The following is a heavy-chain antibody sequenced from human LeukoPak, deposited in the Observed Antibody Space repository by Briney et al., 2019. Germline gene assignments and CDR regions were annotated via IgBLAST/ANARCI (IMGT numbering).Heavy chain of an antibody. J-gene: IGHJ4*02. CDR1: GFTFSSYW. D-gene: IGHD6-19*01. CDR3: AKKGGSSGRYDYLDY. Sequence: GGSLRLSCAASGFTFSSYWMNWARQAPGKGLEWVASINHNGNVNYYVDSVKGRFTISRDNAKNSLYLQMNSLRAEDTAVYYCAKKGGSSGRYDYLDYWGQGTLVTVSS. V-gene: IGHV3-7*01. CDR2: INHNGNVN.